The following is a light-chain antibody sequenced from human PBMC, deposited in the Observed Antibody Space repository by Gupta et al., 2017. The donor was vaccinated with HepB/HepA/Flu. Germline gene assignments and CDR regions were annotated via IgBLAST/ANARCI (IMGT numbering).Light chain of an antibody. Sequence: QSALTQPRSVSGSPGQTVTISCSGTASPIANSNYVSWYQQYPGEAPILIIFDVTQRPSGVPDRFSGSKSGNTASLTISGLQPEDEARYHCSAYAGRTYAFGMGTLITVL. J-gene: IGLJ1*01. CDR1: ASPIANSNY. CDR3: SAYAGRTYA. V-gene: IGLV2-11*01. CDR2: DVT.